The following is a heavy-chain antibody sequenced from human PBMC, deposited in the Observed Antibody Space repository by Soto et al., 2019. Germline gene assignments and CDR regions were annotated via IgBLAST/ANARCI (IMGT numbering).Heavy chain of an antibody. J-gene: IGHJ3*02. Sequence: SVKVSCKASGGTFSSYAISWVRQAPGQGLEWMGGIIPIFGTANYAQKFQGRVTITADESTSTAYMELSSLRSEDTAVYYCATVTVTFYDAFDIWGQGTMVTVSS. CDR3: ATVTVTFYDAFDI. CDR1: GGTFSSYA. D-gene: IGHD4-17*01. CDR2: IIPIFGTA. V-gene: IGHV1-69*13.